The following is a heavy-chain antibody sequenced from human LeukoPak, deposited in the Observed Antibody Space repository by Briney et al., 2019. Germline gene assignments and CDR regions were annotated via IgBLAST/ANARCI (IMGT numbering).Heavy chain of an antibody. V-gene: IGHV3-7*01. CDR2: IKQDGSEK. CDR3: ARDNYPLGFAY. Sequence: PGGSLRLSCAASGFTFSSYAMSWVRQAPGKGLEWVANIKQDGSEKYYVDSVKGRFTISRDNAKNSLYLQMNSLRAEDTAVYYCARDNYPLGFAYWGQGTLVTVSS. D-gene: IGHD5-24*01. CDR1: GFTFSSYA. J-gene: IGHJ4*02.